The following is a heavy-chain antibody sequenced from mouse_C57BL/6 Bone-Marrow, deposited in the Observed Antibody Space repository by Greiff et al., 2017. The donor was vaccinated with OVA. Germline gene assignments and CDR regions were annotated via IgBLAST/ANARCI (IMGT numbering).Heavy chain of an antibody. CDR1: GYAFSSSW. CDR2: IYPGDGDT. CDR3: ARSPTTYGSSYVGFDY. V-gene: IGHV1-82*01. D-gene: IGHD1-1*01. Sequence: QVQLQQSGPELVKPGASVKISCKASGYAFSSSWMNWVKQRPGKGLEWIGRIYPGDGDTNYNGKFKGKATLTADKSSSTAYMQLSSLTSEDSAVYFCARSPTTYGSSYVGFDYWGQGTTLTVSS. J-gene: IGHJ2*01.